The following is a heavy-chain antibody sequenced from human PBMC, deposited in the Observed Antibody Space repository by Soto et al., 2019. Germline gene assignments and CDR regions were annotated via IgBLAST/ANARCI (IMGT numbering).Heavy chain of an antibody. V-gene: IGHV5-51*01. J-gene: IGHJ6*02. CDR3: ATSHCCGDCYAWYYYYGMDV. D-gene: IGHD2-21*02. CDR1: GYSFTSYW. CDR2: IYPGDSDT. Sequence: PGESLKISCKGSGYSFTSYWIGWVRQMPGKGLEWMGIIYPGDSDTRYSPSFQGQVTISADKSISTAYLQWSSLKASDTAMYYYATSHCCGDCYAWYYYYGMDVWGQGTTVTVSS.